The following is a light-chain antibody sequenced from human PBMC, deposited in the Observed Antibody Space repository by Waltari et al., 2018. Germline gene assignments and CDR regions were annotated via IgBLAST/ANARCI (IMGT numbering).Light chain of an antibody. V-gene: IGKV3-20*01. CDR3: QQYGASPFT. J-gene: IGKJ3*01. CDR1: QNLSGDY. CDR2: DTS. Sequence: EIVLTQSPGTLSLSPGERATPSVRASQNLSGDYLAWYQQKPGQAPRLLIFDTSKRATGIPDRFSGSGSGTDFTVTISRLEPEDFAVYYCQQYGASPFTFGPGTKVDFK.